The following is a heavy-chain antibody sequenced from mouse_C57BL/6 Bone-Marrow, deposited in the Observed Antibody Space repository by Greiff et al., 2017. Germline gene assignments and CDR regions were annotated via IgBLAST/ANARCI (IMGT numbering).Heavy chain of an antibody. CDR2: IDPSDSYT. Sequence: QVQLQQPGAELVRPGTSVKLSCKASGYTFTSYWMHWVKQRPGQGLEWIGVIDPSDSYTNYTQKFKGKATLTVDTSSSTAYMQLSSLTSEDAAVYYCARGALDSAGYHDYWGQGTTLTVSS. V-gene: IGHV1-59*01. D-gene: IGHD3-2*02. J-gene: IGHJ2*01. CDR3: ARGALDSAGYHDY. CDR1: GYTFTSYW.